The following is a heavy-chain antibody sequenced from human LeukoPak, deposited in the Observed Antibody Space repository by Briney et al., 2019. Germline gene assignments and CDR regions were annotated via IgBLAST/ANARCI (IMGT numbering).Heavy chain of an antibody. V-gene: IGHV3-21*01. CDR3: ARDNRRITMIVVDPDAFDI. CDR2: ISSSSSYI. D-gene: IGHD3-22*01. Sequence: GGSLRLSCEAAGFSFRDYPMGWVRRASGKGLEWVSSISSSSSYIYYADSVKGRFTISRDNAKNSLYLQMNGLRAEDTAVYYCARDNRRITMIVVDPDAFDIWGQGTMVTVSS. J-gene: IGHJ3*02. CDR1: GFSFRDYP.